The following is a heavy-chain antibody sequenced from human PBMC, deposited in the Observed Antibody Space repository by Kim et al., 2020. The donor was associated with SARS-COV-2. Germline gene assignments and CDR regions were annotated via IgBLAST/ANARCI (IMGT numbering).Heavy chain of an antibody. CDR3: AKGGVAVTWYFDL. D-gene: IGHD6-19*01. CDR2: ISWNSGSI. V-gene: IGHV3-9*01. Sequence: GGSLRLSCAASGFTFDDYAMHWVRQAPGKGLEWVSGISWNSGSIGYADSVKGRFTISRDNAKNSLCLQMNSLRAEDTALYYCAKGGVAVTWYFDLWGRGTLVTVSS. CDR1: GFTFDDYA. J-gene: IGHJ2*01.